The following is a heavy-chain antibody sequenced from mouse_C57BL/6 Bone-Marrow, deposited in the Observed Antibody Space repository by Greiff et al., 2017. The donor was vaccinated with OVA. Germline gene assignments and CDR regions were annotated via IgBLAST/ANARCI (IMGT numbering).Heavy chain of an antibody. CDR1: GFTFSDYG. J-gene: IGHJ2*01. CDR3: ARPDY. V-gene: IGHV5-17*01. CDR2: ISSGSSTI. Sequence: EVQRVESGGGLVKPGGSLKLSCAASGFTFSDYGMHRVRQAPEKGLEWVAYISSGSSTIYYADTVKGRFTISRDNAKNTLFLQMTSLRSEDTAMYYCARPDYWGQGTTLTVSS.